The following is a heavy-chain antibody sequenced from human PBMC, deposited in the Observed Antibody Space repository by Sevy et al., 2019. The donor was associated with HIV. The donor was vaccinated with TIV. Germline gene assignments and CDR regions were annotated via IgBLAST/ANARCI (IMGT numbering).Heavy chain of an antibody. Sequence: SQTLSLTCAISGDSVSSNSAAWNWIRQSPSRGLEWLGRTYYRSKWYNDYAVSVKSRITINPETSKNQFSLQLNSVTPEDTAVYYCAREGAHYSIPDYYGMDVWGQGTTVTVSS. V-gene: IGHV6-1*01. D-gene: IGHD2-15*01. CDR3: AREGAHYSIPDYYGMDV. CDR2: TYYRSKWYN. J-gene: IGHJ6*02. CDR1: GDSVSSNSAA.